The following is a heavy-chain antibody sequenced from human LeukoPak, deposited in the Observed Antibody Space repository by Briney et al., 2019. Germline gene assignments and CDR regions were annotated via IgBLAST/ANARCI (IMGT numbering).Heavy chain of an antibody. V-gene: IGHV3-48*01. D-gene: IGHD2-15*01. CDR3: AKDRGDIVVVVAATFTSEFDY. Sequence: GGSLRLSCVGTGFTISNYRMNWVRQAPGKGLEWVSNISSSSSSIFYADSVKGRFTISRDNSKNTLYLQMNSLRAEDTAVYYCAKDRGDIVVVVAATFTSEFDYWGQGTLVTVSS. CDR1: GFTISNYR. J-gene: IGHJ4*02. CDR2: ISSSSSSI.